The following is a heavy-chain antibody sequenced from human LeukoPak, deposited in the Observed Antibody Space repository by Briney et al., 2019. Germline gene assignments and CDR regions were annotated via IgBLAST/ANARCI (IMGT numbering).Heavy chain of an antibody. CDR1: GFTFSTYW. Sequence: GGSLRLSCAVSGFTFSTYWMHWVRQVAGKGLVWVSRINTDGSSTSYADSVKGRFTISRDNAKNTLYLQMNSLRAEDTAVYYCAREKNIPYNLLDYWGQGTLVTVSP. V-gene: IGHV3-74*01. D-gene: IGHD1-14*01. J-gene: IGHJ4*02. CDR2: INTDGSST. CDR3: AREKNIPYNLLDY.